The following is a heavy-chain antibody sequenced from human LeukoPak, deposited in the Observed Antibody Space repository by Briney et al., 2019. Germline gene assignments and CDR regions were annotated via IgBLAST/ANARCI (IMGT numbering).Heavy chain of an antibody. J-gene: IGHJ4*02. CDR1: GYTFTGSY. V-gene: IGHV1-3*01. D-gene: IGHD6-19*01. CDR2: INAGNGNT. CDR3: ARVPAGYSSGWVFDY. Sequence: ASVKVSCKASGYTFTGSYMHWVRQAPGQRLEWMGWINAGNGNTKYSQKFQGRVTITRDTSASTAYMELSSLRSEDTAVYYCARVPAGYSSGWVFDYWGQGTLVTVSS.